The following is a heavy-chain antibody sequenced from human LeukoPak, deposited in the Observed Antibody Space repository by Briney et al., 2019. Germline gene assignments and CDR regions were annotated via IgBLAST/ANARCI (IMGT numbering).Heavy chain of an antibody. J-gene: IGHJ5*02. Sequence: ASVKVSCKASGFTFTSSAMQWLRQARGQRLEWIGWIVVGSGNTNYAQKFQERVTITRDMSTSTAYMELSSLRSEDTAVYYCARGLYCSSTSCQFDPWGQGTLVTVSS. D-gene: IGHD2-2*01. CDR3: ARGLYCSSTSCQFDP. CDR1: GFTFTSSA. V-gene: IGHV1-58*02. CDR2: IVVGSGNT.